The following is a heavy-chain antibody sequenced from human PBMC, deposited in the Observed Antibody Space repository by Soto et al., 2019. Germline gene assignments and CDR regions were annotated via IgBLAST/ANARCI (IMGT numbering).Heavy chain of an antibody. J-gene: IGHJ4*02. Sequence: SXRLSCEASGFTFSGFYMHWVRQPTGKGLEWVSTIGTAGDTYYAVSVKGRFTISRDNAKNSLSLQMNSLRAGDTAVYFCTRGQEVGAHFFDYWGQGTQVTVSS. CDR3: TRGQEVGAHFFDY. CDR2: IGTAGDT. V-gene: IGHV3-13*01. D-gene: IGHD2-15*01. CDR1: GFTFSGFY.